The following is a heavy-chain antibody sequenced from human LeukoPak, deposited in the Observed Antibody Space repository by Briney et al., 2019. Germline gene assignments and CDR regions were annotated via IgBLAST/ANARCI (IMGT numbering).Heavy chain of an antibody. Sequence: PSETLSLTCTVSGGSISSYYWSWIRQPPGKGLEWIGYIYYSGSTNYNPSLKSRVTISVDTSKNQFSLKLSSVTAADTAVYYCARLDTAMVSSIDYWGQGTLVTVSS. CDR3: ARLDTAMVSSIDY. CDR2: IYYSGST. V-gene: IGHV4-59*08. J-gene: IGHJ4*02. D-gene: IGHD5-18*01. CDR1: GGSISSYY.